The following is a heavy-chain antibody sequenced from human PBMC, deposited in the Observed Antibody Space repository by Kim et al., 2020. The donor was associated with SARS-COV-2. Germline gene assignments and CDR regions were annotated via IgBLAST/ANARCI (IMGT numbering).Heavy chain of an antibody. CDR1: GFIFSSCD. CDR2: ISSSSSTI. J-gene: IGHJ4*02. Sequence: GGSLRLSCAASGFIFSSCDMNWVHQAPGKGLEWVSYISSSSSTIYYADSVKGRFTISRDNAKTSLYLQMNSLRDDDTAVYYCARFYGSGSPSWNFFDYWGQGTLVTVPS. V-gene: IGHV3-48*02. CDR3: ARFYGSGSPSWNFFDY. D-gene: IGHD3-10*01.